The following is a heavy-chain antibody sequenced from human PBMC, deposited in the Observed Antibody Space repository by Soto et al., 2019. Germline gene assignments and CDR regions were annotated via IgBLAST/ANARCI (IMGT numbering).Heavy chain of an antibody. CDR3: ASLLHGSGSYYTHLFQH. CDR1: GGSISSSSYY. D-gene: IGHD3-10*01. J-gene: IGHJ1*01. CDR2: IYYSGST. V-gene: IGHV4-39*01. Sequence: QLQLQESGPGLVKPSETLSLTCTVSGGSISSSSYYWGWIRQPPGKGLEWIGSIYYSGSTYYNPSLKSRVTISEDTSKNQFSLKLSAVTAADTAVYYCASLLHGSGSYYTHLFQHWGQGTLVTVSS.